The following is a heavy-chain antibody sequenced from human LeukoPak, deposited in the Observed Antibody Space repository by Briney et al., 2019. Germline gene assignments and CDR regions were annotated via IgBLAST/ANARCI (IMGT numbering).Heavy chain of an antibody. J-gene: IGHJ4*02. V-gene: IGHV1-2*02. CDR1: GYTFTGYY. CDR3: ARSNYYGSGSYSDY. CDR2: INPNSGGT. Sequence: ASVKVSCKASGYTFTGYYMHWVRQAPGQGLEWMGWINPNSGGTNYAQKFQGRVTMTRDTSISTAYMELSRLRSDDTAVYYCARSNYYGSGSYSDYWGQGTLVTVSS. D-gene: IGHD3-10*01.